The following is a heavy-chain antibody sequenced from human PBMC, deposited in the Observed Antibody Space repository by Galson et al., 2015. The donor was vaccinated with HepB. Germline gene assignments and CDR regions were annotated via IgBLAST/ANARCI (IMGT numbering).Heavy chain of an antibody. Sequence: SLRLSCAASGFRFSYYAMNWVRQAPGKGLEWVSDISGSGSRTSYADSVKGRSTISRDNSENKVFLQMNGLRADDTAVYYCAKHDLYGDSSRGGGFDFWGQGTRVTVSS. CDR3: AKHDLYGDSSRGGGFDF. CDR2: ISGSGSRT. CDR1: GFRFSYYA. V-gene: IGHV3-23*01. D-gene: IGHD4-17*01. J-gene: IGHJ4*02.